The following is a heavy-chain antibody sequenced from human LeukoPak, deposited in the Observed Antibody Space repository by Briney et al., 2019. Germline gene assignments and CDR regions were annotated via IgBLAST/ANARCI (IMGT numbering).Heavy chain of an antibody. D-gene: IGHD6-13*01. V-gene: IGHV4-34*01. CDR3: ARKSIVTAGRKPYDF. CDR2: INHSGST. J-gene: IGHJ4*02. CDR1: GGSFSGYY. Sequence: SETLSLTCAVYGGSFSGYYWGWIRQPPGKGLEWIGEINHSGSTNYNPSLKSRVTISVDMSKNQFSLRLSSVTAADPAVYYCARKSIVTAGRKPYDFWDQGTLVTVSP.